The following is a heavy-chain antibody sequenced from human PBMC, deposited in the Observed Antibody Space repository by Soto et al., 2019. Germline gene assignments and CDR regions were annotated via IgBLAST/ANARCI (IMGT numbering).Heavy chain of an antibody. Sequence: QVQLQESGPGLVKPSGTLSLTCTVSNGSISSSNWWSWVRQSPGKGLERIGEVAQNGYLGSIPSLKSRLTILLDKPTNRFSLRLTSVTAADTAVYYCARNRLDGYDFDSWGQGILVTVSS. V-gene: IGHV4-4*02. CDR3: ARNRLDGYDFDS. D-gene: IGHD5-12*01. J-gene: IGHJ4*02. CDR1: NGSISSSNW. CDR2: VAQNGYL.